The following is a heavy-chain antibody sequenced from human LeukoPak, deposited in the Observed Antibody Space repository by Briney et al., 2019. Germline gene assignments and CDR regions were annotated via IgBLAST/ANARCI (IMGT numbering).Heavy chain of an antibody. CDR3: ARGAWPTHYYDYVWGSRYYFDY. CDR1: GYSISSGYY. Sequence: PSETLSLTCTVSGYSISSGYYWGWIRQPPGKGLEWIGEINHSGSTNYNPSLKSRVTISVDTSKNQFSLKLSSVTAADTAVYYCARGAWPTHYYDYVWGSRYYFDYWGQGTLVTVSS. CDR2: INHSGST. D-gene: IGHD3-16*01. J-gene: IGHJ4*02. V-gene: IGHV4-38-2*02.